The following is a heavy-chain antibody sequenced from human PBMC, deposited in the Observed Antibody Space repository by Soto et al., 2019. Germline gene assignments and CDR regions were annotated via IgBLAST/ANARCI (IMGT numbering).Heavy chain of an antibody. CDR2: VYNSGST. D-gene: IGHD6-13*01. J-gene: IGHJ4*02. CDR1: GGSISSNY. V-gene: IGHV4-59*01. CDR3: ARYRREAVAGYTLDN. Sequence: ASETLSLTCTVSGGSISSNYWTWIRQPPGKGLEWIGYVYNSGSTNYNPSLKSRVTISEDTSKSQFSLKVNSMTAADTAVYYCARYRREAVAGYTLDNWGQGILVTVSS.